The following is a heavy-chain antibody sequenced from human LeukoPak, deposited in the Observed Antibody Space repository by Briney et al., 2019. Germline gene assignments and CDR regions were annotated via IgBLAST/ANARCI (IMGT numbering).Heavy chain of an antibody. CDR3: AKGRIQLWLRGGWFDP. J-gene: IGHJ5*02. D-gene: IGHD5-18*01. CDR1: RFTFSSYG. Sequence: GGSLRLSCAASRFTFSSYGMHWVRQAPGKGLEWVAYIQYDGSNEQYADSVKGRFSISRDSSKNILYLQMNSLRAEDTAVYYCAKGRIQLWLRGGWFDPWGQGTLVTVSS. V-gene: IGHV3-30*02. CDR2: IQYDGSNE.